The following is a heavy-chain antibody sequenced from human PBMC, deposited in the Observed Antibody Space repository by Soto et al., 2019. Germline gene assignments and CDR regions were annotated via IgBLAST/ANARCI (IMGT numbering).Heavy chain of an antibody. CDR3: AKWTYLDF. Sequence: GGSLRLSCTTSGFSFASFSLTWVRQAPGQGLEWVATIVGRYAKTHYADSVKGRFSISRDTSRNTVYLPMNNLRADDTAIYYCAKWTYLDFWGQGTRVTVSS. D-gene: IGHD5-12*01. CDR2: IVGRYAKT. CDR1: GFSFASFS. V-gene: IGHV3-23*01. J-gene: IGHJ4*02.